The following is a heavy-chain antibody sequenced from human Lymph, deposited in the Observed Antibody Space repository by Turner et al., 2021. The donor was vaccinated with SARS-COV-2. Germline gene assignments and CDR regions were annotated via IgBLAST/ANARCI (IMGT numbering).Heavy chain of an antibody. Sequence: QVQLQESGPGLVRPSATLSLTCTVSGGSISSYYWRWIRQPPGKGLEWIGYIHYSGSTNYNLSLKSRVTISVDTSKNQFALKLSSVTAADTAVYYCARHGFSGWYGGGMDVWGQGTTVTVSS. J-gene: IGHJ6*02. D-gene: IGHD6-19*01. CDR3: ARHGFSGWYGGGMDV. CDR1: GGSISSYY. V-gene: IGHV4-59*08. CDR2: IHYSGST.